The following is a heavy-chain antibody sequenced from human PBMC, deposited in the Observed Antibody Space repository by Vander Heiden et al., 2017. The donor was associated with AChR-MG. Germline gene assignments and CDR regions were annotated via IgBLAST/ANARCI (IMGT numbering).Heavy chain of an antibody. J-gene: IGHJ5*02. V-gene: IGHV4-59*13. D-gene: IGHD3-16*01. CDR3: ARGGAAWGRNWFDP. CDR1: GGSISSYY. Sequence: QVQLQESGPGLVKPSETLSLTCTAPGGSISSYYWSWIRQPPGKGLEWIGYIYYSGSTNYNPSLKSRVTISVDTSKNQFSLKLSSVTAADTAVYYCARGGAAWGRNWFDPWGQGTLVTVSS. CDR2: IYYSGST.